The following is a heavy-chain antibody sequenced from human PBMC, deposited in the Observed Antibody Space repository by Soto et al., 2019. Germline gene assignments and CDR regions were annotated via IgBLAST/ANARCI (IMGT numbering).Heavy chain of an antibody. V-gene: IGHV1-2*02. Sequence: GASVKVSCKASGYTFTGYYMHWVRQAPGQGLEWMGWINPNSGGTNYAQKFQGRVTMTRDTSISTAYMELSRLRSDDTAVYYCARDRRGFRWFGELFYFDYWGQGTLVTVSS. CDR3: ARDRRGFRWFGELFYFDY. D-gene: IGHD3-10*01. CDR1: GYTFTGYY. CDR2: INPNSGGT. J-gene: IGHJ4*02.